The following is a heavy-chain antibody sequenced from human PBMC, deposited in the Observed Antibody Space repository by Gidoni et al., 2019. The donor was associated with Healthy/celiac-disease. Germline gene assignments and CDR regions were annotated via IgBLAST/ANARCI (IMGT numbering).Heavy chain of an antibody. D-gene: IGHD2-2*01. V-gene: IGHV3-13*01. CDR2: IGTAGDT. J-gene: IGHJ6*02. Sequence: EVQLVESGGGLVQPGGSLRLSCAASGFTFSSYDMHWVRQATGKGLEWVSAIGTAGDTYYPGSVKGRFTISRENAKNSLYLQMNSLRAGDTAVYYCARALSSTSKPIGYYYYGMDVWGQGTTVTVSS. CDR3: ARALSSTSKPIGYYYYGMDV. CDR1: GFTFSSYD.